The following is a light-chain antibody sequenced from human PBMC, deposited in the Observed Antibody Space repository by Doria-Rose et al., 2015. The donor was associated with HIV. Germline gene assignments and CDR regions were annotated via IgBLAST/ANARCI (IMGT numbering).Light chain of an antibody. CDR3: QHFDKYFSWT. J-gene: IGKJ1*01. CDR1: QSISNW. V-gene: IGKV1-5*03. Sequence: DIRLTQSPSTLPASVGDRVTITCRASQSISNWLAWYQQQPGQALKLLIYNASTLQRGVPSRFRGSGSGTEFTLTINSLQPDDFATYYCQHFDKYFSWTFGHGTKVDIK. CDR2: NAS.